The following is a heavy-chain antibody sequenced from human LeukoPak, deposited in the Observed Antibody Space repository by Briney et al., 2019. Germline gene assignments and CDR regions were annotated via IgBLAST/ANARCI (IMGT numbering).Heavy chain of an antibody. CDR3: ARMTPGQWLVY. D-gene: IGHD6-19*01. Sequence: SETLSLTCTVSGDSISGFYWSWIRQPPGEGLEWIGDIYSSGSTNYNPSLRSRVTISIDTSKNQFSLKLSSVTAADTAVYYCARMTPGQWLVYWGQGTLVTVSS. V-gene: IGHV4-59*12. CDR1: GDSISGFY. CDR2: IYSSGST. J-gene: IGHJ4*02.